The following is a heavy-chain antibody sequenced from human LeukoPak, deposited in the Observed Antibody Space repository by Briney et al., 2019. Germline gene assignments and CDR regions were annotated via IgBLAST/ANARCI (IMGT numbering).Heavy chain of an antibody. D-gene: IGHD6-6*01. V-gene: IGHV6-1*01. Sequence: SQTLSLTCAISGDSVSSNSAAWNWIRQSPSRGLEWLGRTYYRSKWYNDYAVSVKSRITINPDTSKNQFSLQLNSVTPEDTAVYYCARDGAAHAYYYYYYMDVWGKGTTVTVSS. J-gene: IGHJ6*03. CDR1: GDSVSSNSAA. CDR3: ARDGAAHAYYYYYYMDV. CDR2: TYYRSKWYN.